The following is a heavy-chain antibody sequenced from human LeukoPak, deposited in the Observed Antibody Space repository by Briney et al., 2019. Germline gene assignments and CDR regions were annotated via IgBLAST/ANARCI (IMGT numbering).Heavy chain of an antibody. V-gene: IGHV1-8*02. J-gene: IGHJ4*02. CDR1: GYTFISYD. CDR3: ARGTRVISPSTKLGIGRYFDY. CDR2: MNPNSGNT. D-gene: IGHD7-27*01. Sequence: GASVKVSCKASGYTFISYDINWVRQVTGQGLEWMGWMNPNSGNTGYAQKFQGRVTMTWDMSTSTVYMDLSSLRAEDTAVYYCARGTRVISPSTKLGIGRYFDYWGQGTLVTVSS.